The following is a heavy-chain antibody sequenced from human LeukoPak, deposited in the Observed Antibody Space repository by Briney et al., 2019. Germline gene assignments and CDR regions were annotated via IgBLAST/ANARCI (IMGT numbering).Heavy chain of an antibody. D-gene: IGHD3-10*01. V-gene: IGHV3-66*01. CDR3: ATRRFGELTY. Sequence: GGSLRLSCVGSGVIVRSNYMTWVRQAPGKGLEWVSILYHGGSTYYADSVKGRFSISRDASKNTLYLQMNSLRVEDTAVYYCATRRFGELTYWGQGTLVTVSS. CDR2: LYHGGST. CDR1: GVIVRSNY. J-gene: IGHJ4*02.